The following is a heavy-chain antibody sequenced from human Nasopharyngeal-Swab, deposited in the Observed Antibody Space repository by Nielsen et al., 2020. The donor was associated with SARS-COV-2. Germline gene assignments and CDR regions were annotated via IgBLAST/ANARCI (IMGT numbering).Heavy chain of an antibody. Sequence: SETLSLTCTVPGGSISSSSYYWGWIRQPPGKGLEWIGSIYYSGSTYYNPSLKSRVTISVDTSKNQFSLKLSSVTAADTAVYYCAREIITIFGVVIPNWFDPWGQGTLVTVSS. D-gene: IGHD3-3*01. CDR3: AREIITIFGVVIPNWFDP. V-gene: IGHV4-39*02. CDR1: GGSISSSSYY. J-gene: IGHJ5*02. CDR2: IYYSGST.